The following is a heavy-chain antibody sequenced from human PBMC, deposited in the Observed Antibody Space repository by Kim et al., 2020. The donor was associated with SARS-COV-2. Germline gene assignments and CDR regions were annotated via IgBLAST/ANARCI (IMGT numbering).Heavy chain of an antibody. CDR2: SYI. Sequence: SYIYYADSVKGRFTISRDNAKNSLYLQMNSLRAEDTAVYYCARGPEGAGLWGQGTLVTVSS. CDR3: ARGPEGAGL. D-gene: IGHD1-26*01. V-gene: IGHV3-21*01. J-gene: IGHJ1*01.